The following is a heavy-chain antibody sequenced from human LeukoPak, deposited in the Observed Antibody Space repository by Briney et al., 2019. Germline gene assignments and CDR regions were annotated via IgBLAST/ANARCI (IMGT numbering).Heavy chain of an antibody. V-gene: IGHV3-33*08. CDR2: IWEDGTNI. J-gene: IGHJ4*02. Sequence: PGGSLRLSCAASGFSFSSYGMHWVRQAPGKGLEFVAGIWEDGTNIHYADSVKGRFTISRDNSKNTLYLQMNSLRAEDTAVYFCARVGYNSGWYEYWGQGTLVTVSS. CDR3: ARVGYNSGWYEY. CDR1: GFSFSSYG. D-gene: IGHD6-19*01.